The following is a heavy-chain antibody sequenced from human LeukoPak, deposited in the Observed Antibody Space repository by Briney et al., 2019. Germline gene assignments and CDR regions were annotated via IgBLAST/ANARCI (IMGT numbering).Heavy chain of an antibody. J-gene: IGHJ2*01. CDR1: GFTFSRYW. D-gene: IGHD1-26*01. V-gene: IGHV3-74*01. Sequence: TGGSLRLSCAASGFTFSRYWMHWVRQAPGKGLEWVSRIQIDGSSTNYADSVKGRFTISSDNDKNTLYLQMHSLRAEDTAMYYCSRVLPGGSRSLDLWGLGTLVIVSS. CDR2: IQIDGSST. CDR3: SRVLPGGSRSLDL.